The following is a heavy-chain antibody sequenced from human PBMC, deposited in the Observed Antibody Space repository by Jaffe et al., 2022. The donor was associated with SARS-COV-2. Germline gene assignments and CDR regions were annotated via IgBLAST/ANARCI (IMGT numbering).Heavy chain of an antibody. V-gene: IGHV3-30*18. J-gene: IGHJ5*02. CDR3: AKKGGRGQFDP. D-gene: IGHD2-15*01. Sequence: QVQLVESGGGVVQPGRSLRLSCAASGFTFSNFGMHWVRQAPGKGLEWVAVISYEGSNKFYTASVKGRFTIFRDNSKNRLYLQMNSLRAEDTAVYYCAKKGGRGQFDPWGQGTLVTVSS. CDR1: GFTFSNFG. CDR2: ISYEGSNK.